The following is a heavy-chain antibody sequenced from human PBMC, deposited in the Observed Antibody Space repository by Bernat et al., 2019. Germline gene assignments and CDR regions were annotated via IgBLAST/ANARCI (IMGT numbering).Heavy chain of an antibody. CDR2: ISPYNGNA. CDR1: GYTFSTYK. D-gene: IGHD4-11*01. V-gene: IGHV1-18*01. Sequence: QVYLVQSGADVKKPGASVKVPCEASGYTFSTYKITWVRQAPGQGLEWMGWISPYNGNANYAQNFQGRVTMTTDTSTSTAYMELTSLRSDDTAIYYCARGYRNFDYWGQGTLVSVSS. J-gene: IGHJ4*02. CDR3: ARGYRNFDY.